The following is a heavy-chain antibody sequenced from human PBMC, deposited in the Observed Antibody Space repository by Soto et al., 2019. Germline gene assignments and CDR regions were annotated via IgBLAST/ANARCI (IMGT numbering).Heavy chain of an antibody. CDR2: INGGKGNT. Sequence: QVQLVQSGAEVKKPGASVKVSCKASGYTFTNYAIHWVRQAPGLGLEWMGWINGGKGNTEYSQTFQDRVTITRDTSASTAYMELTSLRFEDTAVYYCARMVFGSGGGYDPWGQGTLVTVSS. CDR3: ARMVFGSGGGYDP. V-gene: IGHV1-3*01. J-gene: IGHJ5*02. D-gene: IGHD3-10*01. CDR1: GYTFTNYA.